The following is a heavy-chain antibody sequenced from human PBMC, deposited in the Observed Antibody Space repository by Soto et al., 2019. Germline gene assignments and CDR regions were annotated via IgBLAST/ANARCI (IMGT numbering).Heavy chain of an antibody. CDR1: GGSISSGGYS. V-gene: IGHV4-30-2*01. CDR2: IYHSGSP. CDR3: ARDAGYFDY. Sequence: SETLSLTCAVSGGSISSGGYSWSWIRQPPGKGLEWIGYIYHSGSPYYNPSLESRVTISVDRSKNQFSLKLSSVTAADTAVYYCARDAGYFDYWGQGTLVTVSS. J-gene: IGHJ4*02.